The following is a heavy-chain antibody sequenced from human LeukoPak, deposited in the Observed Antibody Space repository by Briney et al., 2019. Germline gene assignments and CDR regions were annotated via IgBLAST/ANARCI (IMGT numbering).Heavy chain of an antibody. CDR1: GFTFSSYW. J-gene: IGHJ4*02. Sequence: GGSLRLSCAASGFTFSSYWMTWVRQAPGKGLEWVANMNQDGSQKYYVDSVKGRFTISRDNAKNSMYLLMNSLRAEDTAVYYCSRDTDPAHWGQGTLVTVSS. CDR3: SRDTDPAH. V-gene: IGHV3-7*01. D-gene: IGHD2-2*01. CDR2: MNQDGSQK.